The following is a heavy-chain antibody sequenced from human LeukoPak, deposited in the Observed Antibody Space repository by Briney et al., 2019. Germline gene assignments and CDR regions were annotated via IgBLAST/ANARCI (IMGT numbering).Heavy chain of an antibody. D-gene: IGHD5-18*01. CDR2: ISAYNGNT. CDR3: ARDPSGYSYGYVDY. Sequence: ASVKVSCKASGYTFTSYGISWVRQAPGQGLEWMGWISAYNGNTNYAQKLQGRVTMTTDTSTSTAYMELRSLRSDDTAVYYCARDPSGYSYGYVDYWGQGTLVTVSS. V-gene: IGHV1-18*01. CDR1: GYTFTSYG. J-gene: IGHJ4*02.